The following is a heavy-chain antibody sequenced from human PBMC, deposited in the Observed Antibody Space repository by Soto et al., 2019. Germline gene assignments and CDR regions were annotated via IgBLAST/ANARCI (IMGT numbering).Heavy chain of an antibody. V-gene: IGHV4-34*01. CDR2: INHSGST. Sequence: SETLSLTCAVYGGSFSGYYWSWIRQPPGKGLEWIGEINHSGSTNYNPSLKSRVTISVDTSKDQFSLKLSSVTAADTAVYYCARGQNVDTAMADFDYWGQGTLVTVSS. J-gene: IGHJ4*02. CDR1: GGSFSGYY. CDR3: ARGQNVDTAMADFDY. D-gene: IGHD5-18*01.